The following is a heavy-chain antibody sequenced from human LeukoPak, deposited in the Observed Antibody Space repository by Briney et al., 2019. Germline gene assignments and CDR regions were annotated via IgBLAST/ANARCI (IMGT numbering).Heavy chain of an antibody. CDR1: GFTFSSYA. D-gene: IGHD3-22*01. CDR3: ARTLTPHYYDSSGYPFDP. J-gene: IGHJ5*02. V-gene: IGHV3-30-3*01. Sequence: PGRSLRLSCAASGFTFSSYAMPWVRQAPGKGLEWVAVISYDGSNKYYADSVKGRFTISRDNSKNTLYLQMNSLRAEDTAVYYCARTLTPHYYDSSGYPFDPWGQGTLVTVSS. CDR2: ISYDGSNK.